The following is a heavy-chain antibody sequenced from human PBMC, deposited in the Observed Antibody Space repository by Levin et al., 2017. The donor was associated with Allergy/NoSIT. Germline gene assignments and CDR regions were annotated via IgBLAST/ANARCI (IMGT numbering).Heavy chain of an antibody. J-gene: IGHJ3*02. CDR2: INSDGSST. D-gene: IGHD5-18*01. CDR1: GFTFSSYW. Sequence: GGSLRLSCAASGFTFSSYWMHWVRQAPGKGLVWVSRINSDGSSTSYADPVKGRFTISRDNAKNTLYLQMNSLRAEDTAVYYCARENSVGYSTDAFDIWGQGTMVTVSS. V-gene: IGHV3-74*01. CDR3: ARENSVGYSTDAFDI.